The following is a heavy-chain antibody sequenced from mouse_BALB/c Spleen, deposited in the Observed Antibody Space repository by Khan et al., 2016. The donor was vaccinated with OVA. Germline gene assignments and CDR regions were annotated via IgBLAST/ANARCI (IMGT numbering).Heavy chain of an antibody. V-gene: IGHV1S56*01. Sequence: QVQLKQSGPELVKPGASVRISCKASGYTFTSYFIHWVKQRPGQGLEWIGWIYPGNVNTEYNERFTGKATLTADKSSSTTYMQLSSLNSEDSAVYFCARAGYGSLAYWGQGTLVTVSA. J-gene: IGHJ3*01. D-gene: IGHD2-10*02. CDR2: IYPGNVNT. CDR1: GYTFTSYF. CDR3: ARAGYGSLAY.